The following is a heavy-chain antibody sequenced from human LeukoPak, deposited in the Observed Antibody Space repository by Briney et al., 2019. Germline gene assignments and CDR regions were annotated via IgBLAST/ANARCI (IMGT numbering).Heavy chain of an antibody. CDR1: GFTFSSYD. D-gene: IGHD3-3*01. CDR2: IGTAGDT. CDR3: ARSLRFLEWFGSYYYGMDV. V-gene: IGHV3-13*01. Sequence: GGSLRLSCAASGFTFSSYDMHWVRQATGKGLEWVSAIGTAGDTYYPGSVKGRFTISRENAKNSSYLQMNSLRAEDTAVYYCARSLRFLEWFGSYYYGMDVWGQGTTVTVSS. J-gene: IGHJ6*02.